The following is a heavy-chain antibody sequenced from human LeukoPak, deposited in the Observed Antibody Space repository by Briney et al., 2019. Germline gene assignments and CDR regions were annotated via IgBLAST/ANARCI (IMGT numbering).Heavy chain of an antibody. D-gene: IGHD6-6*01. V-gene: IGHV3-9*01. CDR2: ISWNSGSI. CDR1: GFTFSSYW. CDR3: AKDKYSSPKSNFDY. J-gene: IGHJ4*02. Sequence: GGSLRLSCAASGFTFSSYWMSWVRQAPGKGLEWVSGISWNSGSIGYADSVKGRFTISRDNAKNSLYLQMNSLRAEDTALYYCAKDKYSSPKSNFDYWGQGTLVTVSS.